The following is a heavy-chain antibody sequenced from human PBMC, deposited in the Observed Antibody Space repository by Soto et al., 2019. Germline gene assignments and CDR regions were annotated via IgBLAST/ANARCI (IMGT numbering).Heavy chain of an antibody. CDR2: MYHSGST. D-gene: IGHD3-22*01. V-gene: IGHV4-30-2*01. CDR3: ARSGSSGYYLDD. J-gene: IGHJ4*02. Sequence: SETLSLTCAVSGGSISSGGYSWSWIRQPPGKGLEWIGYMYHSGSTYYNPSLKSRVTISIDRSKNQCSLKLSSVTAADTAVYYCARSGSSGYYLDDWGQGTLVTVSS. CDR1: GGSISSGGYS.